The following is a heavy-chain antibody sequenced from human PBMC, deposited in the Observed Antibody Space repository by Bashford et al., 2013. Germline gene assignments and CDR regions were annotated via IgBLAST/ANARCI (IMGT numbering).Heavy chain of an antibody. Sequence: VRQAPGKGLEWVAVIWYDGSNKYYADSVKGRFTISRDNSYNTVYLQMNSLKTEDTAVYSCAKAFYGGDSMEYYAMDVWGQGAAVTVSS. V-gene: IGHV3-33*06. J-gene: IGHJ6*02. D-gene: IGHD4-23*01. CDR2: IWYDGSNK. CDR3: AKAFYGGDSMEYYAMDV.